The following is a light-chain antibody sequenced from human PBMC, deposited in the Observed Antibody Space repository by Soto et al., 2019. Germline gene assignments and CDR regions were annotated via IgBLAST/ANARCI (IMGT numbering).Light chain of an antibody. Sequence: QSALTQPPSASGSPGQSVTISCTGTSSDVGGYNYVSWYQQHPGKAPKLMIYDVTKRPSGVPDRFSGSKSGNTASLTVSGHQAEDEADYYCSSVGGSNKFVVFGGGTKLTVL. J-gene: IGLJ2*01. CDR1: SSDVGGYNY. CDR2: DVT. V-gene: IGLV2-8*01. CDR3: SSVGGSNKFVV.